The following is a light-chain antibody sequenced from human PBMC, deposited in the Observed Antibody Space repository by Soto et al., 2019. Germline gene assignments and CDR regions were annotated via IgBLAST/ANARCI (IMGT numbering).Light chain of an antibody. CDR3: MQSIQLPLT. Sequence: DILKNQKQFSLSLTPGQPPSISCRSRQSLLHSDGKTYLYWYLQKPGQPPQLLIYEVSNRFSGVPDRFSGSGSGTDFTLKISRVEAEDFGVYYCMQSIQLPLTFGGGTKGDIK. CDR2: EVS. V-gene: IGKV2D-29*01. J-gene: IGKJ4*01. CDR1: QSLLHSDGKTY.